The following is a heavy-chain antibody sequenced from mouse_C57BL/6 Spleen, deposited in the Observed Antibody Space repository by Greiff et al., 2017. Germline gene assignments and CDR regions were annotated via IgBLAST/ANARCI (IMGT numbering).Heavy chain of an antibody. D-gene: IGHD3-2*02. CDR3: ARDSSGYFAY. CDR1: GFTFSDYY. V-gene: IGHV5-16*01. Sequence: DVMLVESEGGLVRPGSSMKLSCTASGFTFSDYYMAWVRQVPEKGLEWVANINYDGSSTYYLDTLKSRFIISRDNAKNILYLQMSSLKSEDTATYYCARDSSGYFAYWGQGTLVTVSA. J-gene: IGHJ3*01. CDR2: INYDGSST.